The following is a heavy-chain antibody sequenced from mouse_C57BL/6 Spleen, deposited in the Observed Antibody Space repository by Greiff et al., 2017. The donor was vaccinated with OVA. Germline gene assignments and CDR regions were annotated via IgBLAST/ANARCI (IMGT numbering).Heavy chain of an antibody. D-gene: IGHD1-1*01. Sequence: QVQLQQPGAELVKPGASVKRSCKASGSTFPGSWRDWVKQRPGRGLEWIGRIDPNSGGTKYKEKFKSKATRTVDKPSSTAYMQLSSLTSEDSAVYYCARGGVVATDWGQGTLVTVSA. CDR1: GSTFPGSW. V-gene: IGHV1-72*01. J-gene: IGHJ3*01. CDR3: ARGGVVATD. CDR2: IDPNSGGT.